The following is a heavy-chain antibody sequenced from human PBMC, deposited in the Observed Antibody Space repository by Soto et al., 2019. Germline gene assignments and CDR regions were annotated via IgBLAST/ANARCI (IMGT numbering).Heavy chain of an antibody. CDR3: ARDEIAAAGIGKWPGDYYYYGMDV. V-gene: IGHV3-74*01. CDR2: INSDGSST. J-gene: IGHJ6*02. CDR1: GFTFSSYW. Sequence: PGGSLRLSCAASGFTFSSYWMHWVRQAPGKGLVWVSRINSDGSSTSYADSVKGRFTISRDNAKNTLYLQMNSLRAEDTAVYYCARDEIAAAGIGKWPGDYYYYGMDVWGQGTTVTVSS. D-gene: IGHD6-13*01.